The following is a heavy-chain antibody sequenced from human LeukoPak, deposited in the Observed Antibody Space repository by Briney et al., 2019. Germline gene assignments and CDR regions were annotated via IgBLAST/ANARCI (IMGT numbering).Heavy chain of an antibody. D-gene: IGHD5-18*01. CDR2: FDPEDGET. CDR1: GYTLTELS. V-gene: IGHV1-24*01. Sequence: ASVKVSCKVSGYTLTELSMHWLRQTPGKGLEWMGGFDPEDGETIYAQKFQGRVTMTEDTSTDTAYMELSSLRSEDTAVYYCATDRMVNYYYYGMDVWGQGTTVTVSS. J-gene: IGHJ6*02. CDR3: ATDRMVNYYYYGMDV.